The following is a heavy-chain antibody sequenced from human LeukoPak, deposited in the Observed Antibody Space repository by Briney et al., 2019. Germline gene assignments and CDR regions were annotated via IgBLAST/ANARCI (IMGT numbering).Heavy chain of an antibody. CDR1: GFTFNTLA. CDR3: VNHITAMVRGCLDH. D-gene: IGHD5-18*01. V-gene: IGHV3-23*01. Sequence: TGGSLRLSCAASGFTFNTLAMSWVRQAPGKGLEWVSAINARGFITYYAESVKGRFTISRDSSKNTLFLQMNSLGVEDTAIYYCVNHITAMVRGCLDHRGQGILVTVSS. J-gene: IGHJ4*02. CDR2: INARGFIT.